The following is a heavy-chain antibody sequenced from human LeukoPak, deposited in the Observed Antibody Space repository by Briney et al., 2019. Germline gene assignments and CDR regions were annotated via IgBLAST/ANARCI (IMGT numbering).Heavy chain of an antibody. D-gene: IGHD2-15*01. CDR3: VRQRGVGSWSFDY. CDR2: IYYSGNT. V-gene: IGHV4-39*01. CDR1: GGSISSGHYW. J-gene: IGHJ4*02. Sequence: PSETLSLTCTVSGGSISSGHYWWGWLRQPPGKGLDWIGSIYYSGNTHYNPSRQRRANVSVHTSNNQFSLKLTSVTAADTAVYYCVRQRGVGSWSFDYWGQGTLVTVSS.